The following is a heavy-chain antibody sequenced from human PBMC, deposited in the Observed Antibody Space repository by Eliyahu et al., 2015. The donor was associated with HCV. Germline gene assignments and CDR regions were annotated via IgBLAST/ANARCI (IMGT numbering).Heavy chain of an antibody. J-gene: IGHJ4*02. V-gene: IGHV4-34*01. D-gene: IGHD1-1*01. Sequence: QVQLQQWGAGLLKPSETLSLTCAVYGGSFSGYYWSWIRQPPGKGLEWIGEINHSGSTNYNPSLKSRVTISVDTSKNQFSLKLSSVTAADTAVYYCARGGRRTGTILNNDYWGQGTLVTVSS. CDR1: GGSFSGYY. CDR3: ARGGRRTGTILNNDY. CDR2: INHSGST.